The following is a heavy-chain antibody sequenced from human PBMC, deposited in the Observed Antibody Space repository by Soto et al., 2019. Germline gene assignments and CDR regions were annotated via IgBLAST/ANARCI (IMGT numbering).Heavy chain of an antibody. J-gene: IGHJ6*02. D-gene: IGHD2-21*02. Sequence: QVQLVESGGGVVQPGRSLRLSCAASGFTFSSYGMHWVRQAPGKGLEWVAVISYDGSNKYYVDSVKGRFTISRDNSKNTLYLQMNSLRAEDTAVYYCAKDRGGNSYYYYGMDVWGQGTTVTVSS. CDR1: GFTFSSYG. CDR2: ISYDGSNK. CDR3: AKDRGGNSYYYYGMDV. V-gene: IGHV3-30*18.